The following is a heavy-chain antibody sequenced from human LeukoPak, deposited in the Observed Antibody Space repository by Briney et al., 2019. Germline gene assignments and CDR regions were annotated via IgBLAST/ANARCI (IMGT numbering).Heavy chain of an antibody. Sequence: SETLSLTCTVSGGSISSYYWSWIRQPPGKGLEWTGYIYYSGSTNYNPSLKSRVTISVDTSKNQFSLKLSSVTAADTAVYYCTRERNYPKNYGMDVWGQGTTVTVSS. CDR3: TRERNYPKNYGMDV. CDR2: IYYSGST. J-gene: IGHJ6*02. D-gene: IGHD1-7*01. CDR1: GGSISSYY. V-gene: IGHV4-59*12.